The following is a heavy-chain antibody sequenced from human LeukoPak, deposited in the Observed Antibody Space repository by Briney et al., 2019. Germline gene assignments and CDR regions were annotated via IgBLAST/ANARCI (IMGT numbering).Heavy chain of an antibody. D-gene: IGHD4-23*01. Sequence: SETLSLTCTVSGRSISSHYWSWIRQPPGKGLEWIGYIYYSGCTSNPSLKSRVTISLETSKNQFSLRLSSVTAADTAVYYCARGARHTVVTPYYFDCWGQGTLVTVSS. CDR3: ARGARHTVVTPYYFDC. V-gene: IGHV4-59*11. CDR2: IYYSGCT. J-gene: IGHJ4*02. CDR1: GRSISSHY.